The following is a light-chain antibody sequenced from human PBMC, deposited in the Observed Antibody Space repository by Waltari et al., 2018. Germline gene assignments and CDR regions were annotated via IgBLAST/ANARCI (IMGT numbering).Light chain of an antibody. Sequence: QSALTQPPSASGAPGQSVTISCPATSSDVGGYNYVSWYQQHPGEAPKLLIYEVSKRPSGVPNRFSGSKSGNTASLTVSGLQAEDEGDYYCSSYAGRNTLFGGGTKLTVL. CDR3: SSYAGRNTL. CDR2: EVS. V-gene: IGLV2-8*01. J-gene: IGLJ2*01. CDR1: SSDVGGYNY.